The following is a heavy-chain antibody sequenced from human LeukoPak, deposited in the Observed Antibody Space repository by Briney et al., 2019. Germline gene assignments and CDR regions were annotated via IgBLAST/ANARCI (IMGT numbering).Heavy chain of an antibody. D-gene: IGHD3-10*01. CDR2: IIPIFGTA. V-gene: IGHV1-69*05. CDR3: ARSGLWYYGSGSSNWFDP. CDR1: GGTFSSYA. Sequence: ASVKVSCKASGGTFSSYAISWVRQAPGQGLEWMGGIIPIFGTANYAQKFQGRFTITTDESTSTAYMELSSLRSEDTAVYYCARSGLWYYGSGSSNWFDPWGQGTLVTVSS. J-gene: IGHJ5*02.